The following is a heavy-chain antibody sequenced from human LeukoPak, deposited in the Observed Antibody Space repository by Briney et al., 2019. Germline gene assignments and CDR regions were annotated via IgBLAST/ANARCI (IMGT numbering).Heavy chain of an antibody. CDR2: ISWNSGSI. Sequence: GGSLRLSCVASGFPFDDYAMHWVRQVPGKGLEWVSGISWNSGSIGYADSVKGRFTISRDNAKHSLYLQMNSVRAEDMALYYCAKSGCSSISCYFNFWGQGTLVTVSS. D-gene: IGHD2-2*01. CDR3: AKSGCSSISCYFNF. J-gene: IGHJ4*02. CDR1: GFPFDDYA. V-gene: IGHV3-9*03.